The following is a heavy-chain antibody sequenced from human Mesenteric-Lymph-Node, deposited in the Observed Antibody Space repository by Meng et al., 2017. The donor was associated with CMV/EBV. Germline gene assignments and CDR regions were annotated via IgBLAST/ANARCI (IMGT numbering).Heavy chain of an antibody. CDR1: GGSFSGYS. CDR3: ASSGGYSYGPDY. CDR2: INHGGST. J-gene: IGHJ4*02. Sequence: TCAVYGGSFSGYSWSWIRQPPGKGLEWIGEINHGGSTNYNPSLKSRVTISVDTSKNQFSLKLSSVTAADTAVYYCASSGGYSYGPDYWGQGTLVTVSS. V-gene: IGHV4-34*01. D-gene: IGHD5-18*01.